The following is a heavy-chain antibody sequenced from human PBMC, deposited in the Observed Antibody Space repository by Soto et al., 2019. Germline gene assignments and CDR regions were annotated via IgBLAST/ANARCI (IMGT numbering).Heavy chain of an antibody. CDR1: GGSMSRYY. CDR3: ARGLTISSTDGPLDP. J-gene: IGHJ5*02. D-gene: IGHD1-1*01. Sequence: SEILSLTCTVSGGSMSRYYWTWIRHPPGKGLEWIGNIHYTGSTNYNPSLKSRVTILLGTSTSQFSLKVSSVTAADTAVYYCARGLTISSTDGPLDPWGHGTLVTVSS. V-gene: IGHV4-59*01. CDR2: IHYTGST.